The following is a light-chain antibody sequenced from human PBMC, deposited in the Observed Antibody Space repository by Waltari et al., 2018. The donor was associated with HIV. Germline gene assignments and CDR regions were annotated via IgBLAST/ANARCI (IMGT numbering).Light chain of an antibody. CDR3: AAWDDSLSGLWV. V-gene: IGLV1-47*01. CDR1: SSNIGSNY. CDR2: RNN. J-gene: IGLJ3*02. Sequence: QSVLTQPPSASGTPGQRVTISCSGRSSNIGSNYVYWYQQLPGTAPKLLIYRNNRRPSGVPDRFSGSKSGTSASLAISGLRSEDEADYYCAAWDDSLSGLWVFGGGTKLTVL.